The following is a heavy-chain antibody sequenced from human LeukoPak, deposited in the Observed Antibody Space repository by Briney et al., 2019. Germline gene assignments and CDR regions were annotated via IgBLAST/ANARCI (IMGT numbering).Heavy chain of an antibody. D-gene: IGHD2-2*01. V-gene: IGHV3-20*04. CDR1: GFTFDDYG. Sequence: PGGSLKLSCAASGFTFDDYGMSWVRQAPGKGLEWVSGINWNGGSTGYADSVKGRFTISRDNAKNSLYLQMNSLRAEDTALYYCARGRGIVVVPAAFDYWGQGTLVTVSS. CDR3: ARGRGIVVVPAAFDY. J-gene: IGHJ4*02. CDR2: INWNGGST.